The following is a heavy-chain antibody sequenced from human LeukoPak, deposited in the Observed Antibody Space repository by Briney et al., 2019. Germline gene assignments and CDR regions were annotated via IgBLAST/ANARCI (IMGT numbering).Heavy chain of an antibody. CDR3: ARVGGSSTSWGYYMDV. V-gene: IGHV1-8*01. J-gene: IGHJ6*03. D-gene: IGHD2-2*01. CDR1: GYTFTSYD. Sequence: GASVKVSCKASGYTFTSYDINWVRQATGQGLEWMGWMNPNSGNTGYAQKFQGRVTMTRNTSISTAYMELSSLRSEDTAVYYCARVGGSSTSWGYYMDVWGKGTTVTISS. CDR2: MNPNSGNT.